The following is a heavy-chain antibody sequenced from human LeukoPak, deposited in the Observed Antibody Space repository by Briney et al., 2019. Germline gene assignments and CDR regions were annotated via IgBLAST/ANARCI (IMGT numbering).Heavy chain of an antibody. J-gene: IGHJ4*02. CDR3: ARQHDLWENYCFDY. V-gene: IGHV1-3*01. Sequence: ASVKVSCETSGYTFTAYSIQWVRQAPGQSLEWMGWINADSGNTKYSQRFQGRVTFTRDTLASTAYMELSSLKSEDTAVYYCARQHDLWENYCFDYWGQGAQVTVSS. CDR1: GYTFTAYS. CDR2: INADSGNT. D-gene: IGHD3-16*01.